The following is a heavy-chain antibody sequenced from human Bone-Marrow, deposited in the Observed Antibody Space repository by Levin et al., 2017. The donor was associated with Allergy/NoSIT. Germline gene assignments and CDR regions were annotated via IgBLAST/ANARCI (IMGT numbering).Heavy chain of an antibody. CDR3: ASWAMYHYDRSAFDYFYYAMDV. CDR1: GILFSSYD. CDR2: ISAGGNYI. V-gene: IGHV3-21*01. Sequence: PGGSLRLSCAASGILFSSYDMNWVRRAPGKGLEWVSSISAGGNYIYYADSVKGRFTISRDNAKNSLFLQMNSLRAEDTAVYYCASWAMYHYDRSAFDYFYYAMDVWGQGTTVTVSS. D-gene: IGHD3-22*01. J-gene: IGHJ6*02.